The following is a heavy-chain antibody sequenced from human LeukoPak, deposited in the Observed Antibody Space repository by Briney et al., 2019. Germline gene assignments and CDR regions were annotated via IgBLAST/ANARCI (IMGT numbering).Heavy chain of an antibody. J-gene: IGHJ4*02. D-gene: IGHD6-19*01. Sequence: PSETLSLTCTVSGGSISGRYWSWIRQPPGKGLEWIANWRYDGSPNYTPSLESRATISLDTSKNQFSLRLTSVTAADTAVYYCVVTQKWLAFDYWGQGILVTVSS. V-gene: IGHV4-59*08. CDR3: VVTQKWLAFDY. CDR2: WRYDGSP. CDR1: GGSISGRY.